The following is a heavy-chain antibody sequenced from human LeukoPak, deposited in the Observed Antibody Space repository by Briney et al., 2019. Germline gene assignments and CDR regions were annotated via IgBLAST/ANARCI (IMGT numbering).Heavy chain of an antibody. J-gene: IGHJ5*02. CDR2: IDFSGDYI. CDR1: RFTFSTYS. Sequence: PGGSLRLSCAASRFTFSTYSMNWVRQGPGKGLEWVSTIDFSGDYIYYADSLKGRFTISRDNAKNSVHLQMNSLRVEDTAIYYCARGGGGLRYLFDPWGQGTLVTVSS. CDR3: ARGGGGLRYLFDP. V-gene: IGHV3-21*01. D-gene: IGHD5-12*01.